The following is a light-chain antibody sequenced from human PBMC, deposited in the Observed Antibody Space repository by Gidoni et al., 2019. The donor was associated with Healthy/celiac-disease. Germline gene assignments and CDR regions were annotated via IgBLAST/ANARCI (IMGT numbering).Light chain of an antibody. Sequence: IVLTQSPATLSLSPGERATLSCRASQSVSSYLAWYQQKPGQAPRLLIYDASNRATGIPARFSGSGSGTDFTITISSLEPEDFAVYYCQQRSNWYTFGQXTKLEIK. CDR1: QSVSSY. V-gene: IGKV3-11*01. J-gene: IGKJ2*01. CDR3: QQRSNWYT. CDR2: DAS.